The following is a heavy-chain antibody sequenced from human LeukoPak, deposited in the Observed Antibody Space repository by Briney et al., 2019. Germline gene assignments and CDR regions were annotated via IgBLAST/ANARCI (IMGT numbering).Heavy chain of an antibody. D-gene: IGHD3-9*01. CDR2: IKQDGTEK. V-gene: IGHV3-7*01. J-gene: IGHJ6*03. CDR1: GFTFSSYW. CDR3: ARDSHYDILTGTNMDV. Sequence: GGSLRLSCAASGFTFSSYWMSWVRQAPGKGLGWVANIKQDGTEKNYVDSVKGRFTISRDNAKNSLYLQMNSLSAEDTAVYYCARDSHYDILTGTNMDVWGKGTTVTVSS.